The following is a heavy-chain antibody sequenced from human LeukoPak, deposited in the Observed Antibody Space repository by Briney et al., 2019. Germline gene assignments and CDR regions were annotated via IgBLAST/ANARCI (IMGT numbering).Heavy chain of an antibody. CDR3: ARDSDYSGNGNGDWFDP. CDR1: GFSFSIVG. Sequence: ASVTVSCTASGFSFSIVGVSWVRQAPGQGLEWMGWISNYFGVTHYAEKFEDRVTMTVDTSTTTVYMELRSLKYDDTAIYYCARDSDYSGNGNGDWFDPWGQGTVVIVSS. J-gene: IGHJ5*02. CDR2: ISNYFGVT. D-gene: IGHD4-11*01. V-gene: IGHV1-18*04.